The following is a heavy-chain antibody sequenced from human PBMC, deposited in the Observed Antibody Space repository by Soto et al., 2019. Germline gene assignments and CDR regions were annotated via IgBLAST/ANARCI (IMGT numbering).Heavy chain of an antibody. D-gene: IGHD5-18*01. Sequence: SETLSLTCTVSSGSVSGGPYYWTWIRQPPGKGLEWIGYVYYTGTTNYNPSLKSRVTISLDTSKNQFSLKLTSVTAADTAVYYCAIDAKVETDMGGYYYYDMDVWGQGTTVTVSS. CDR1: SGSVSGGPYY. J-gene: IGHJ6*02. CDR2: VYYTGTT. CDR3: AIDAKVETDMGGYYYYDMDV. V-gene: IGHV4-61*01.